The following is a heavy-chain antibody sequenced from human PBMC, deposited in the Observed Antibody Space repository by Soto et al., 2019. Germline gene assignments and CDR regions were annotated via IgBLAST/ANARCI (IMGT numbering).Heavy chain of an antibody. CDR1: GGPISSGGYS. CDR2: IYHSGST. J-gene: IGHJ4*02. D-gene: IGHD4-4*01. Sequence: SETLSLTCAVSGGPISSGGYSWSWIRQPPGKGLEWIGYIYHSGSTYYNPSLKSRVTISVDRSKNQFSLKLSSVTAADTAVYYCARAGSNYVYFDYWGQGTLVTVSS. CDR3: ARAGSNYVYFDY. V-gene: IGHV4-30-2*01.